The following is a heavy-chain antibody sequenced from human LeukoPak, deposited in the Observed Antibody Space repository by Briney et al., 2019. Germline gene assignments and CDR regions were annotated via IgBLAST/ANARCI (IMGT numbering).Heavy chain of an antibody. D-gene: IGHD6-13*01. CDR2: ISTSSSYI. Sequence: GGSLRLSCAASGFTFSRNSMTWVRQAPGKGLEWVSSISTSSSYIYYADSVKGRFTISRDNAKKSLYLQMNSLRAEDTAVYYCARFIAAPYYFDYWGRGTLVTVSS. CDR3: ARFIAAPYYFDY. V-gene: IGHV3-21*01. J-gene: IGHJ4*02. CDR1: GFTFSRNS.